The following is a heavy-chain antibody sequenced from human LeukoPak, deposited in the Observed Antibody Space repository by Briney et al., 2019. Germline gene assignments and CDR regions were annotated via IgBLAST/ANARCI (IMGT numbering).Heavy chain of an antibody. J-gene: IGHJ4*02. CDR2: INPSGGST. Sequence: ASVKVSCKASGYTFTNYYMHWVRQAPGQGLEWMGIINPSGGSTNYAQKFQGRVTMTRDTSTSTVYMELSSLGSEDTAVYYCARSYYYDSSGYYPPFFDYWGQGTLVTVSS. CDR1: GYTFTNYY. CDR3: ARSYYYDSSGYYPPFFDY. D-gene: IGHD3-22*01. V-gene: IGHV1-46*01.